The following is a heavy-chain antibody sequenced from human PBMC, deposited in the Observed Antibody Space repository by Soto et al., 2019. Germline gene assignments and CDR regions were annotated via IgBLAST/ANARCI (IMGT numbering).Heavy chain of an antibody. J-gene: IGHJ6*03. CDR1: GFTVSSNY. V-gene: IGHV3-66*01. CDR2: IYSGGST. Sequence: GGSLRLSCAASGFTVSSNYMSWVRQAPGKGLEWVSVIYSGGSTYYADSVKGRFTISRDNSKNTLYLQMNSLRAEDTAVYYCATTYDFWSGYSPYYYYYYMDVWGKGTTVTVSS. D-gene: IGHD3-3*01. CDR3: ATTYDFWSGYSPYYYYYYMDV.